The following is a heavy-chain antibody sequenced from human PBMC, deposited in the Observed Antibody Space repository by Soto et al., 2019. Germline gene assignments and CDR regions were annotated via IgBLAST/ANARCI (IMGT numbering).Heavy chain of an antibody. J-gene: IGHJ5*02. Sequence: PGGSLRLSCAVSGFTFSSYEMNWVRQAPPEGLEWVSYISSSGSTIYYADSLKGRFTISIDNAKNSLYLQMNSLRAEDTAVYYCAREWRVVPAQEAFDPWGQGTLVTVSS. CDR3: AREWRVVPAQEAFDP. CDR2: ISSSGSTI. D-gene: IGHD2-2*01. V-gene: IGHV3-48*03. CDR1: GFTFSSYE.